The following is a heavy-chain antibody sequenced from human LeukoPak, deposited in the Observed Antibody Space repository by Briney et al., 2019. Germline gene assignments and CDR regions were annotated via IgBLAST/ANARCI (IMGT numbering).Heavy chain of an antibody. CDR2: IYYSGST. CDR1: GGSISSYY. V-gene: IGHV4-59*08. Sequence: SEALSLTCTVSGGSISSYYWSWIRQPPGKGLEWIGYIYYSGSTNYNPSLKSRVTISVDTSKNQFSLKLSSVTAADTAVYYCARQEPSGDYHYYGMDVWGQGTTVTVSS. CDR3: ARQEPSGDYHYYGMDV. J-gene: IGHJ6*02. D-gene: IGHD1-14*01.